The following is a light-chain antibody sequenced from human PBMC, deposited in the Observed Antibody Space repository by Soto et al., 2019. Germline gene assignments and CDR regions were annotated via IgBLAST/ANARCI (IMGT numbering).Light chain of an antibody. CDR1: QSVTRNY. CDR3: QKYGGSPST. Sequence: EFGLTQSPGTLSLSPGERPTLSCRASQSVTRNYLVWYQHKSGQAPRLLIYGASSRATGIPARFSGTGSGTDFTLTISRLEPEDFAVYYCQKYGGSPSTFGKGTRLEIK. J-gene: IGKJ5*01. CDR2: GAS. V-gene: IGKV3-20*01.